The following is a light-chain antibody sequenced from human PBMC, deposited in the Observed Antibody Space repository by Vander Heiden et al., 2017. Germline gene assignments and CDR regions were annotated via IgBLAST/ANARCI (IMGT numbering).Light chain of an antibody. Sequence: SALTQPDSVSGSPGQSITISCTGTSSDVGGYNYVSWYQQHPGKAPKLMIYDVSNRPSGVSNRFSGSKSGNTASLTISGLQAEDEADYYCSSYTSSSTPVFGGGTKLTVL. J-gene: IGLJ3*02. V-gene: IGLV2-14*01. CDR1: SSDVGGYNY. CDR2: DVS. CDR3: SSYTSSSTPV.